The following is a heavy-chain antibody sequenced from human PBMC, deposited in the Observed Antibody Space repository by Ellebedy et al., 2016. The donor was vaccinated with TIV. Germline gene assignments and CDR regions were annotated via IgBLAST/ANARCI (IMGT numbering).Heavy chain of an antibody. V-gene: IGHV5-10-1*01. Sequence: GESLKISXKGSGYSFTSYWISWVRQMPGKGLEWMGRIDPSDSYTNYSPSFQGHVTISADKSISTAYLQWSSLKASDTAMYYCARDSRGVEMAWGTLDYYGMDVWGQGTTVTVSS. CDR3: ARDSRGVEMAWGTLDYYGMDV. D-gene: IGHD5-24*01. CDR1: GYSFTSYW. CDR2: IDPSDSYT. J-gene: IGHJ6*02.